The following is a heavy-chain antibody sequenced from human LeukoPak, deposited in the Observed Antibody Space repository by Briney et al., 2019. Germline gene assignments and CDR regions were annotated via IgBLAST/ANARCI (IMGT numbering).Heavy chain of an antibody. Sequence: GGSLRLSCAASGFTFSSYGMSWVRQAPGKGLEWVANIKQDGSEKYYVDSVKGRFTISRDNAKNSLYLQMNSLRAEDTAVYYCARVYSSSWYFDYWGQGTLVTVSS. V-gene: IGHV3-7*01. CDR1: GFTFSSYG. J-gene: IGHJ4*02. CDR3: ARVYSSSWYFDY. CDR2: IKQDGSEK. D-gene: IGHD6-13*01.